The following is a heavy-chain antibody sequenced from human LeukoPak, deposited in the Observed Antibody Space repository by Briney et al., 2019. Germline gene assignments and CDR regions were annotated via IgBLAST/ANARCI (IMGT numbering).Heavy chain of an antibody. Sequence: GGSLRLSCAASGFTFDDYGMTWVRQAPGKGLEWVSSINWNGDSTHYADSVRGRFTISRDNAKNSLYLQMNSLRAEDTAFYYCARFVDFGGFDYWGQETLVTVSS. CDR2: INWNGDST. CDR1: GFTFDDYG. J-gene: IGHJ4*02. CDR3: ARFVDFGGFDY. D-gene: IGHD4-23*01. V-gene: IGHV3-20*04.